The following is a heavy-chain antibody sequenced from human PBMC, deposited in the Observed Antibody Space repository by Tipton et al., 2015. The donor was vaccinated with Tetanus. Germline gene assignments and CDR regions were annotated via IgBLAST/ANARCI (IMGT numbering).Heavy chain of an antibody. V-gene: IGHV3-33*01. Sequence: SGFIFSSYGIHWVRQAPGKGLEWLAVSWYDGTDKYYADSVKGRFIISRDNSKNTLYLQMNSLRAEDTALYYCAREADCSGGSCFSGDFDTWGQGTQVTVSS. CDR3: AREADCSGGSCFSGDFDT. D-gene: IGHD2-15*01. J-gene: IGHJ4*02. CDR2: SWYDGTDK. CDR1: GFIFSSYG.